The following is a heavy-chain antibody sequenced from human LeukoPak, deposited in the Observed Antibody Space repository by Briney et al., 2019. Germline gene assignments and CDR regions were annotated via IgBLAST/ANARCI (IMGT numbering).Heavy chain of an antibody. Sequence: PSETLSLTCTVSGYSISSGYYWAWIRQPPGKGLEWIGSIYHSGITHYNPSLKSRVTISVDTSKNQFSLKLNSVTAADTAVYYCARLAYYDSSGYYYNFDYWGQGTLVTVSS. CDR3: ARLAYYDSSGYYYNFDY. J-gene: IGHJ4*02. D-gene: IGHD3-22*01. CDR1: GYSISSGYY. CDR2: IYHSGIT. V-gene: IGHV4-38-2*02.